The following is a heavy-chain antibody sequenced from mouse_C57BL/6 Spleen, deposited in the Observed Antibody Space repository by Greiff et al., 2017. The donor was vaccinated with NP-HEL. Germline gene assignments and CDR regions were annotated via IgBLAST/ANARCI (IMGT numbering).Heavy chain of an antibody. CDR2: ISPRDGST. Sequence: QVQLQQSGPELVKPGASVKLSCKASGYTFTSYDINWVKQRPGQGLEWIGWISPRDGSTKYNEKFKGKATLTVDTSSSTAYMELHSLTSEDSAVYCCARTTLRQLRLRLFAYWGQGTLVTVSA. CDR3: ARTTLRQLRLRLFAY. D-gene: IGHD3-2*02. V-gene: IGHV1-85*01. CDR1: GYTFTSYD. J-gene: IGHJ3*01.